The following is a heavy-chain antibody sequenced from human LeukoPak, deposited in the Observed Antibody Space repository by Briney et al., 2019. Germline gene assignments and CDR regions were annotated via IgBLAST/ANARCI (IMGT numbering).Heavy chain of an antibody. CDR3: ARLAAAGDFDC. V-gene: IGHV4-39*01. Sequence: SETPSLACSVSGGSISTNGYYWGWIRQSPGKGLEWIGSIYYTGSTYYNPSLKSRVTVSVDTSRNQFSLKLSSMTAADTAVYYCARLAAAGDFDCWGQGTLVTVSS. CDR1: GGSISTNGYY. D-gene: IGHD6-13*01. J-gene: IGHJ4*02. CDR2: IYYTGST.